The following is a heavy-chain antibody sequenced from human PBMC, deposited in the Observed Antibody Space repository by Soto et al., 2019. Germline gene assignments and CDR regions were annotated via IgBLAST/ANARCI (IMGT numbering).Heavy chain of an antibody. V-gene: IGHV3-64D*06. D-gene: IGHD3-9*01. CDR3: VKVSTFYDILTGYYSTNFFDP. Sequence: GGSLRLSCSASGFTFSEYSMHWVRQAPGKGLQYVSTISSDGDITYYADSVKGRFTISRDNSKNTLYLQMNSLRPEDTAVYYCVKVSTFYDILTGYYSTNFFDPWGQGTLVTVSS. CDR2: ISSDGDIT. CDR1: GFTFSEYS. J-gene: IGHJ5*02.